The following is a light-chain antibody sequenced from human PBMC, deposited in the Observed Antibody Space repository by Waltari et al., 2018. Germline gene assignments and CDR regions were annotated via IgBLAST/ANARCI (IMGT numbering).Light chain of an antibody. Sequence: ELVLTQSPGTLSLSPGEGATLSCRNSQTIRTTYLAWSQQKHGQAPTLLIYGTFSRATGVPDRFTGSGSGTDFSLTISSLEPEDFATYYCQQYDISPLTFGGGTKVEIK. CDR3: QQYDISPLT. J-gene: IGKJ4*01. CDR1: QTIRTTY. V-gene: IGKV3-20*01. CDR2: GTF.